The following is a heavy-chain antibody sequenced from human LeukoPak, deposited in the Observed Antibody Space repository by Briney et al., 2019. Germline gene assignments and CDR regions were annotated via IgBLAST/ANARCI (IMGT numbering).Heavy chain of an antibody. CDR1: GFTFSSYA. J-gene: IGHJ4*02. V-gene: IGHV3-23*01. D-gene: IGHD6-13*01. Sequence: GGSLRLSFAASGFTFSSYAMSWVRQAPGKGLEWVSAISGSGGSTYYADSVKGRFTISRDNSKNTLYLQMNSLRAEDTAVYYCARAVAAVTGDDLGYWGQGTLVTVSS. CDR2: ISGSGGST. CDR3: ARAVAAVTGDDLGY.